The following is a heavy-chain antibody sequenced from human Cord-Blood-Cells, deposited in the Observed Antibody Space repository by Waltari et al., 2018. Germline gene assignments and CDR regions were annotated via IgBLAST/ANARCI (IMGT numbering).Heavy chain of an antibody. Sequence: EVQLLESGGGLVQPGGSLRLSCAASGFTFSSYAMGWVRQAPGKGLEWGSAISGSGVSTYSADSVKGRFTISRDNSKNTLYLQMNSLRSEDTAVYYCAKSSSGYRVDAFDIWGQGTMVTVSS. D-gene: IGHD5-12*01. V-gene: IGHV3-23*01. CDR1: GFTFSSYA. CDR3: AKSSSGYRVDAFDI. J-gene: IGHJ3*02. CDR2: ISGSGVST.